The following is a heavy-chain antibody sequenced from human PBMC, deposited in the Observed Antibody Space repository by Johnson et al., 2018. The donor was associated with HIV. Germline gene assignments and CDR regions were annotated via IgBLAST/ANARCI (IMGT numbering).Heavy chain of an antibody. CDR2: INWNGGST. CDR3: ARDFVAFGECTAFDI. V-gene: IGHV3-20*04. Sequence: VQLVESGGGLVQPGRSLRLSCAASGFTFSSHWMHWVRQPPGKGLEWVSGINWNGGSTGYANSVKGRFTISRDNSKNSLYLQMDSLRAEDMALYYCARDFVAFGECTAFDIWGQGTMVTVSS. CDR1: GFTFSSHW. J-gene: IGHJ3*02. D-gene: IGHD3-10*01.